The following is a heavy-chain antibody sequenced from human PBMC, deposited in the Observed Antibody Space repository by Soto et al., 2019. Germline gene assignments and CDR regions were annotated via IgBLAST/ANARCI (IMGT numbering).Heavy chain of an antibody. CDR3: ARQGSNEYYYYGMDV. J-gene: IGHJ6*02. CDR1: GGTFRSYA. V-gene: IGHV1-69*12. Sequence: QVQLVQSGAEVKKPGSSVKVSCMTSGGTFRSYAIKWVRQAPGQGLEWMGVIIRIFGTPDYAQRFQGRVTITADESTSTAYMELSSLRSEDTAVYYCARQGSNEYYYYGMDVWGQGTTVTVSS. D-gene: IGHD3-10*01. CDR2: IIRIFGTP.